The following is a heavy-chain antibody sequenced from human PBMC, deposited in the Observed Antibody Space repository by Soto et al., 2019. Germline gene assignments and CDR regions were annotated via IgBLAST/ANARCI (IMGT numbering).Heavy chain of an antibody. CDR1: GFTFDDYG. V-gene: IGHV3-20*04. J-gene: IGHJ5*02. CDR3: ARDGGVLLWFGESRNWFDP. D-gene: IGHD3-10*01. CDR2: INWNGGST. Sequence: GESLKISCAASGFTFDDYGMSWVRQAPGKGLEWVSGINWNGGSTGYADSVKGRFTISRDNAKNSLYLQMNSLRAEDTALYYCARDGGVLLWFGESRNWFDPWGQGTLVPVSS.